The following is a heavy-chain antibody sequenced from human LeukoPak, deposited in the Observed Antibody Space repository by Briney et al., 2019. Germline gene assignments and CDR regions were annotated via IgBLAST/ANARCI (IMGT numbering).Heavy chain of an antibody. D-gene: IGHD5-24*01. J-gene: IGHJ5*02. CDR2: ISSSGTTI. Sequence: PGGSLRLSCAASGFTFSDYYMSWIRQAPGKGLEWVSYISSSGTTIYYADSVKGRFTIFRDNAKNSLYLQMNSLRADDTAVYYCARDSGRWLQFGWFDPWGQGTLVTVSS. CDR1: GFTFSDYY. V-gene: IGHV3-11*01. CDR3: ARDSGRWLQFGWFDP.